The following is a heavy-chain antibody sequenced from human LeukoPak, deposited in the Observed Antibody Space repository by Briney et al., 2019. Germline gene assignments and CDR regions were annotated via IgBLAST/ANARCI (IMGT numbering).Heavy chain of an antibody. CDR2: ISSSSSYI. CDR1: GFTFSSYS. V-gene: IGHV3-21*01. D-gene: IGHD6-6*01. Sequence: GGSLRLSCAASGFTFSSYSMNWVRQAPGKGLEWVSSISSSSSYIYYADSVEGRFTISRDNAKNSLYLQMNSLRAEDTAVYYCARDLARQGDYGMDVWGQGTTVTVSS. J-gene: IGHJ6*02. CDR3: ARDLARQGDYGMDV.